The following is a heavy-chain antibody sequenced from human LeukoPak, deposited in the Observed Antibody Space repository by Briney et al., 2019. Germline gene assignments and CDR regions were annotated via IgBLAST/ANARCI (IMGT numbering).Heavy chain of an antibody. CDR3: TTDLPGIAAAGGYYFDY. CDR2: IKSKTDGGTT. D-gene: IGHD6-13*01. J-gene: IGHJ4*02. CDR1: GFTFSNAW. V-gene: IGHV3-15*01. Sequence: PGGSLRLSCAASGFTFSNAWMSWVRQAPGKGLEWVGRIKSKTDGGTTDYAAPVKGRFTISRDDSKNTLYLQMNSLKTEDTAVYYCTTDLPGIAAAGGYYFDYWGQGTLVTVSS.